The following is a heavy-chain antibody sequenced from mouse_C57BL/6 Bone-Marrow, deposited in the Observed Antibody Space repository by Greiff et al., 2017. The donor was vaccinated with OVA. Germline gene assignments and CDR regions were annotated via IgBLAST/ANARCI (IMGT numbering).Heavy chain of an antibody. CDR1: GFTFSSYA. CDR3: AREGTVYFDY. V-gene: IGHV5-4*01. D-gene: IGHD1-1*01. Sequence: EVKLVESGGGLVKPGGSLKLSCAASGFTFSSYAMSWVRQTPEKRLEWVATISDGGSYTYYPDNVKGRFTISRDNAKNNLYLQMSHLKSEDTAMYYCAREGTVYFDYWGQGTTLTVSA. J-gene: IGHJ2*01. CDR2: ISDGGSYT.